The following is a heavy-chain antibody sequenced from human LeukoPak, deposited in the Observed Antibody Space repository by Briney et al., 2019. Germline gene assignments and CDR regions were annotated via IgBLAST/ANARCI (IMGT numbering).Heavy chain of an antibody. CDR3: ARYSYGPRFSFDY. D-gene: IGHD5-18*01. J-gene: IGHJ4*02. Sequence: SETLSLTCTVSGGSISSYYWSWIRQPPEKGLEWIGYIYYSGSTNYNPSLKSRVTISVDTSKNQFSLKLSSVTAADTAVYYCARYSYGPRFSFDYWGQGTQVTVSS. V-gene: IGHV4-59*01. CDR2: IYYSGST. CDR1: GGSISSYY.